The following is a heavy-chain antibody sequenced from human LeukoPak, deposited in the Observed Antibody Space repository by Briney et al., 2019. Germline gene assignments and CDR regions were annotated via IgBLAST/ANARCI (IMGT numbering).Heavy chain of an antibody. V-gene: IGHV3-72*01. CDR3: ADIGSGGSNTR. J-gene: IGHJ1*01. Sequence: GGSLRLSCVASGFTVSDHYLDWVRRAPGKGLEWVGLIRKKSDSCTTDYAASVKGRFTISRDDSTNSVYLQMGSLKSEDTAVYYCADIGSGGSNTRWGEGTVVTVST. D-gene: IGHD2-15*01. CDR2: IRKKSDSCTT. CDR1: GFTVSDHY.